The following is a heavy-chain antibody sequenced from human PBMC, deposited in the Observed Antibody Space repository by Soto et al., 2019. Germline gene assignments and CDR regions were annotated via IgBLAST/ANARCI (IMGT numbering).Heavy chain of an antibody. CDR1: GYTFTTHY. CDR2: IIPSCGPA. Sequence: ASVKVSCKAAGYTFTTHYMHWVRQAPGQGLEWMGGIIPSCGPATYAQKFQGRVTITADASTSTAYMELSSLRSEDTAVYYCARGTKTGDTVTTLYYYYYGMDVWGQGTTVTVSS. D-gene: IGHD4-4*01. J-gene: IGHJ6*02. V-gene: IGHV1-69*13. CDR3: ARGTKTGDTVTTLYYYYYGMDV.